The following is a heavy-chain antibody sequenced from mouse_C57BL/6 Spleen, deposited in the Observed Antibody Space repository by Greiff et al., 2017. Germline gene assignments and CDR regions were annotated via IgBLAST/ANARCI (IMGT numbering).Heavy chain of an antibody. CDR1: GYTFTDYE. Sequence: QVQLQQSGAELVRPGASVTLSCKASGYTFTDYEMHWVKQTPGHGLEWIGAIDPETGGTAYNQKFKGKATLTADKSSSTAYMELRSLTSEDSAVYYCRSRGGYPFAYWGQGTLVTVSA. CDR2: IDPETGGT. D-gene: IGHD2-2*01. V-gene: IGHV1-15*01. CDR3: RSRGGYPFAY. J-gene: IGHJ3*01.